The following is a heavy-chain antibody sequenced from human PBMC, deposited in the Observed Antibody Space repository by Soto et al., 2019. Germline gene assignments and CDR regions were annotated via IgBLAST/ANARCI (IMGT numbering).Heavy chain of an antibody. CDR3: ARDASGWSGSMDV. CDR2: IYYSGST. Sequence: SEPLSLTCTVSGGSISSYYWSWIRQPPGKGLEWIGYIYYSGSTNYNPSLKSRVTISVDTSKNQFSLKLSSVTAADTAVYYCARDASGWSGSMDVWGQGTTVTVPS. CDR1: GGSISSYY. J-gene: IGHJ6*02. D-gene: IGHD3-3*01. V-gene: IGHV4-59*01.